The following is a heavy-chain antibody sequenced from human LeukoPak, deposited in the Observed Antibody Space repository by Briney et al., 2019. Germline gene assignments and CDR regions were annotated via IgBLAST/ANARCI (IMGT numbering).Heavy chain of an antibody. Sequence: PGESLKISCKGSGYSFTSYWISWVRQMPGKGLEWMGIIYPGDSDTRYSPSFQGQVTISADKSISTACLQWSSLKASDTAMYYCARHLDGGNSVGVYYYYGMDVWGQGTTVTVSS. J-gene: IGHJ6*02. D-gene: IGHD4-23*01. CDR1: GYSFTSYW. CDR2: IYPGDSDT. CDR3: ARHLDGGNSVGVYYYYGMDV. V-gene: IGHV5-51*01.